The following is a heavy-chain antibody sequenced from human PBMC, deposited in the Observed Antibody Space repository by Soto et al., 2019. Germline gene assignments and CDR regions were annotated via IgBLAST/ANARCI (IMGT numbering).Heavy chain of an antibody. CDR3: ARDSHSGMVRGARSRHYYGMDV. CDR1: GGSISSGGYY. V-gene: IGHV4-31*03. D-gene: IGHD3-10*01. CDR2: IYYSGST. J-gene: IGHJ6*02. Sequence: PSETLSLTCTVSGGSISSGGYYWSWIRQHPGKGLEWIGYIYYSGSTYYNPSLKSRVTISVDTSKNQFSLKLSSVTAADTAVYYCARDSHSGMVRGARSRHYYGMDVWGQGTTVTVSS.